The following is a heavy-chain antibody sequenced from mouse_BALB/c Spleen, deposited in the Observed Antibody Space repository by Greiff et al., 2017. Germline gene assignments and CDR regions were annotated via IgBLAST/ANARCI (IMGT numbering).Heavy chain of an antibody. CDR3: ASSLMITTTRYAMDY. Sequence: DVKLVESGGGLVQPGGSRKLSCAASGFTFSSFGMHWVRQAPEKGLEWVAYISSGSSTIYYADTVKGRFTISRDNPKNTLYLQMTSLRSEDTAMYYCASSLMITTTRYAMDYWGQGTSVTVSS. J-gene: IGHJ4*01. D-gene: IGHD2-4*01. V-gene: IGHV5-17*02. CDR2: ISSGSSTI. CDR1: GFTFSSFG.